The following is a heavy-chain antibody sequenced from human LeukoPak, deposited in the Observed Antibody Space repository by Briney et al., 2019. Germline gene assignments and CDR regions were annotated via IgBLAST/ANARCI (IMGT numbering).Heavy chain of an antibody. CDR3: AREGSVLRYFDWLSI. J-gene: IGHJ4*02. CDR2: IIPIFGTA. CDR1: GGTFSSYA. D-gene: IGHD3-9*01. Sequence: SVKVSCKDSGGTFSSYAISWGRQGPGEGVEWMGGIIPIFGTANYAQKFQGRVTITADESTSTAYMELSSLRSEDTAVYYCAREGSVLRYFDWLSIWGQGTLVTVSS. V-gene: IGHV1-69*01.